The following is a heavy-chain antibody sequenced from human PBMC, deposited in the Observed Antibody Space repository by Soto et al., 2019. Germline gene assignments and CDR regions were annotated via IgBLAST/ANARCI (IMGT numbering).Heavy chain of an antibody. CDR1: AGSISSGGYY. CDR3: ARARGVVVAAGYYYYGMDV. D-gene: IGHD2-15*01. Sequence: PSETLSLTCTVSAGSISSGGYYWSWIRQHPGKGLEWIGYIYYSGSTYYNPSLKSRVTISVDTSKHQFYLKLSSVTAADTAVYYCARARGVVVAAGYYYYGMDVWGQGTTVTVSS. J-gene: IGHJ6*02. CDR2: IYYSGST. V-gene: IGHV4-31*03.